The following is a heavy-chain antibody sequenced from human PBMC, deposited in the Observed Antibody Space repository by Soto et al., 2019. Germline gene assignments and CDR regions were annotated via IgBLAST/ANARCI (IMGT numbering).Heavy chain of an antibody. CDR2: INPILSMS. D-gene: IGHD3-10*01. V-gene: IGHV1-69*02. CDR1: GDTFNFYS. J-gene: IGHJ4*02. Sequence: QVQLVQSGADVQRPGSSVRVSCKASGDTFNFYSINWVRQAPGLGLQWMGRINPILSMSNYATRFQGRVTMTADKSTSTAYMELSSLRSEDTAMYYCATSSGSGYRAFDSWGQGALVTVSS. CDR3: ATSSGSGYRAFDS.